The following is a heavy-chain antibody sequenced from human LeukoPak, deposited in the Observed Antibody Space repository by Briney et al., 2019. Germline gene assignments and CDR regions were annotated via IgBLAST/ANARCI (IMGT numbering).Heavy chain of an antibody. V-gene: IGHV3-23*01. J-gene: IGHJ6*03. D-gene: IGHD4-11*01. CDR1: GFTFSPYA. CDR2: ISGAGTI. CDR3: ASDYPFYYYYLDV. Sequence: GGSLRLSCAASGFTFSPYAMGWARQGPGKGLEWVSGISGAGTINYADSVKGRFTISRDNSKNTVYLQMNSLRAEDTAVYYCASDYPFYYYYLDVWGKGTTVTVSS.